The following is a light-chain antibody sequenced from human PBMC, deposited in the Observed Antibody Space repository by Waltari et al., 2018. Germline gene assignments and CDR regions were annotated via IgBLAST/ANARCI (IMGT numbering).Light chain of an antibody. CDR2: YDN. V-gene: IGLV3-21*04. CDR3: QVWDSDTKHVA. CDR1: KIGTKS. Sequence: SYVLTQPPSLSVAPGETAWITCRGDKIGTKSVHWYQQKPAQAPVLVIYYDNDRPSGIPDRFSGSNSVSTATLTISTVAAGDEADYYCQVWDSDTKHVAFGGGTKLTVL. J-gene: IGLJ2*01.